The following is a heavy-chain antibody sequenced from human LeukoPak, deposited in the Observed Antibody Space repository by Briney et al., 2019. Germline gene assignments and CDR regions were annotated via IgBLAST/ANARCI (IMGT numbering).Heavy chain of an antibody. J-gene: IGHJ4*02. CDR3: ARAEVVEWLPFDY. D-gene: IGHD3-3*01. CDR2: INTDESNI. V-gene: IGHV3-74*01. Sequence: GGSLRLSCAASGFTFRSFWMHWVRQVPGKGLVWVSRINTDESNIIYADSVKGRFTISRDNAKNSLYLQMNSLRAEDTAVYYCARAEVVEWLPFDYWGQGTLVTVSS. CDR1: GFTFRSFW.